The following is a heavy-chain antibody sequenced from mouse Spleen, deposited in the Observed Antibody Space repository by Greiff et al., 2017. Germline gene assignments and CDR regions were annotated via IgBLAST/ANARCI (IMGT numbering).Heavy chain of an antibody. D-gene: IGHD1-1*01. Sequence: QVQLQQSGAELVKPGASVKISCKASGYAFSSYWMNWVKQRPGKGLEWIGQIYPGDGDTNYNGKFKGKATLTADKSSSTAYMQLSSLTSEDSAVYFCARGTTVVATDFDVWGAGTTVTVSS. CDR3: ARGTTVVATDFDV. V-gene: IGHV1-80*01. CDR2: IYPGDGDT. CDR1: GYAFSSYW. J-gene: IGHJ1*01.